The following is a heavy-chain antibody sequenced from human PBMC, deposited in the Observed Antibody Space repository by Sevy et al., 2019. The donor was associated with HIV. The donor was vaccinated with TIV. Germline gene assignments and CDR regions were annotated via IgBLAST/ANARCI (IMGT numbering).Heavy chain of an antibody. CDR1: AYSFPTYW. D-gene: IGHD6-19*01. CDR3: ARGRQWPSDFDF. Sequence: GGSLRLSCQASAYSFPTYWIAWVRQMPGKGLEWVGIVWPIESDTTYSPSFQGQVTISVDKSINTVYLHWSSLKASHTGVYYCARGRQWPSDFDFWGQGTLVTVSS. CDR2: VWPIESDT. J-gene: IGHJ4*02. V-gene: IGHV5-51*01.